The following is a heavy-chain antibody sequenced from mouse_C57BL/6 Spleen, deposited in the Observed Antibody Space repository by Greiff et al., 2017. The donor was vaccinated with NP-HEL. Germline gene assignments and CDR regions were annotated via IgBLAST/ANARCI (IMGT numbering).Heavy chain of an antibody. J-gene: IGHJ4*01. CDR3: ARWRLRGAMDY. CDR2: INPNNGGT. CDR1: GYTFTDYY. V-gene: IGHV1-26*01. D-gene: IGHD2-13*01. Sequence: EVQLQQSGPELVKPGASVKISCKASGYTFTDYYMNWVKQSHGKSLEWIGDINPNNGGTSYNQKFKGKATLTVEKSSSTAYLEVRSLTSEDSAVYYCARWRLRGAMDYWGQGTSVTVSS.